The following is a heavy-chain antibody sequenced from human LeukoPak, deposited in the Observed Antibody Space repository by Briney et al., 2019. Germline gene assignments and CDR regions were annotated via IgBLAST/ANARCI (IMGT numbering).Heavy chain of an antibody. CDR1: GFTVSSNY. V-gene: IGHV3-53*01. J-gene: IGHJ4*02. Sequence: GGSLRLSCAAPGFTVSSNYMSWVRQAPGKGLEWVSVIYSGGSTYYADSVKGRFIISRDNSKNTLYLQMNSLRAEDTAVYYCARGGTGYPYDYWGQGTLVTVSS. CDR3: ARGGTGYPYDY. D-gene: IGHD3/OR15-3a*01. CDR2: IYSGGST.